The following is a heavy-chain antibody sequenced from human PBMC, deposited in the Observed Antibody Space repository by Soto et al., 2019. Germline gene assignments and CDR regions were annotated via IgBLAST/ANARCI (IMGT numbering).Heavy chain of an antibody. CDR1: GCTFTTYD. Sequence: QVQLVQAGAEVKKPGASVKVSCKASGCTFTTYDINWVRQATGQGLEWMGWMNPNSGNTGYAQKFQGRVTMTRNTSISTAYMELSSLRSEDTAVYYCARGLRYFDSFSAFWGQGTLVTVSS. J-gene: IGHJ4*02. CDR2: MNPNSGNT. V-gene: IGHV1-8*01. D-gene: IGHD3-9*01. CDR3: ARGLRYFDSFSAF.